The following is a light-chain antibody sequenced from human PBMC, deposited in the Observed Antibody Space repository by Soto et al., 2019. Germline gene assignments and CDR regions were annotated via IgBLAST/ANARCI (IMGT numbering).Light chain of an antibody. CDR1: QSVSSN. Sequence: EIVMTQSPATLSVSPGERATLCCRASQSVSSNLALYQQKPGQAPRLLIYGASTRATGIPARFSGSGSGTEFTLTISSLQSEDFAVYYCQQYNNWPPWTFGQGTKVDIK. V-gene: IGKV3-15*01. J-gene: IGKJ1*01. CDR3: QQYNNWPPWT. CDR2: GAS.